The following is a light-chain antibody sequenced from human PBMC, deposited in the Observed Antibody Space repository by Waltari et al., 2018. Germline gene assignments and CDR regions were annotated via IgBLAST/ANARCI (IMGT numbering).Light chain of an antibody. Sequence: DIVMTQSPDSLAASLGERATINCKSSQSVLFSSNNKNYLAWFKQKPGQPPRLLIYWASIRESGVPDRFSGSGSGTDFTLTISSLQAEDVAVYYCQQYYSSPYTFGQGTKLEIK. J-gene: IGKJ2*01. V-gene: IGKV4-1*01. CDR1: QSVLFSSNNKNY. CDR2: WAS. CDR3: QQYYSSPYT.